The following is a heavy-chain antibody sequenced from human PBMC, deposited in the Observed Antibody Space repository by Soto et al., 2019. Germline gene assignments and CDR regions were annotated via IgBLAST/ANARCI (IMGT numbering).Heavy chain of an antibody. J-gene: IGHJ4*02. Sequence: SETLSLTCTVSGGSISSGGYYWSWIRQHPGKGLEWIGYIYYSGSTYYNPSLKSRVTISVDTSKNQFSLKLSSVTAADTAVYYCATYGRDYYDSSGYYHKYYFDYWGQGTLVPVSS. CDR2: IYYSGST. D-gene: IGHD3-22*01. V-gene: IGHV4-31*03. CDR3: ATYGRDYYDSSGYYHKYYFDY. CDR1: GGSISSGGYY.